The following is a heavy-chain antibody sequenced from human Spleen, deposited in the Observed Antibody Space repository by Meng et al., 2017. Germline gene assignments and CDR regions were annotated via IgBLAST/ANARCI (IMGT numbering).Heavy chain of an antibody. CDR2: IYHSGST. V-gene: IGHV4-38-2*02. CDR3: ARDSSVNYFDP. J-gene: IGHJ5*02. Sequence: SETLSLTCTVSGYSISSGYYWGWIRQPPGKGLEWIGSIYHSGSTYYNPSLKSRLTISVDTSKNHFSLKLRSVTAADTAVYYCARDSSVNYFDPWGQGTLVTVSS. D-gene: IGHD6-19*01. CDR1: GYSISSGYY.